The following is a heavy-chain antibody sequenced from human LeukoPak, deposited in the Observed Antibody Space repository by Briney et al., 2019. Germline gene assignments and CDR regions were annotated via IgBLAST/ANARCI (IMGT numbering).Heavy chain of an antibody. V-gene: IGHV1-24*01. CDR2: FDPEDGET. CDR3: TRELGGSYNDY. D-gene: IGHD1-26*01. CDR1: GYTLTELS. Sequence: ASVKVSCKVSGYTLTELSMHWVRQAPGKGLEWMGGFDPEDGETIYAQKFQGRVTMSRDTSTSTVYMELSSLRSEDMAVYYCTRELGGSYNDYWGQGTLVTVSS. J-gene: IGHJ4*02.